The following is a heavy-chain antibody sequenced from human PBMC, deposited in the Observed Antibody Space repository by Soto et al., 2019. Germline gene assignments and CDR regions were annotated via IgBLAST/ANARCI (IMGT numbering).Heavy chain of an antibody. Sequence: QITLKESGPTLVKPTQTLTLTCTFSGFSLSSSGVGVGWIRRPPVTALEWLTFIYWDDDKRYSPSLKSRLTITQDPSKNQVVLTLTNMDPVDTATYYCARLVVASITDCFDSWGQGPLLTVSS. CDR3: ARLVVASITDCFDS. CDR2: IYWDDDK. CDR1: GFSLSSSGVG. V-gene: IGHV2-5*02. D-gene: IGHD3-3*02. J-gene: IGHJ4*02.